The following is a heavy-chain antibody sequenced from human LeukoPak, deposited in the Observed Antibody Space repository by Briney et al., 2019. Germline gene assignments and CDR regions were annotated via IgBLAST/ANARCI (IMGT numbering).Heavy chain of an antibody. CDR2: IEHSGRT. D-gene: IGHD6-19*01. Sequence: SETPSLTCAVYGGSFSGYYWSWIRQPPGKGLEWIAEIEHSGRTNFNRSLKSRITISVDTSKKHFSLKLSSVTAADTAVYYCARKGLTKPLSVAVDFDSWGQGTLVTVSS. CDR3: ARKGLTKPLSVAVDFDS. CDR1: GGSFSGYY. V-gene: IGHV4-34*01. J-gene: IGHJ4*02.